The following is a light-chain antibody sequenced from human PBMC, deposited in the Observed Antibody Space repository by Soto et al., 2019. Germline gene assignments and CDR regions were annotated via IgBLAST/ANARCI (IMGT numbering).Light chain of an antibody. CDR3: QQRSNWPT. CDR2: DAS. Sequence: EIVLTQSPATLSLSPGERATLSCRASQSVSSYLAWYQQKPGQAPRLLIYDASNKATGIPTRFSGSGSGTDFTLIISSLEPEDFAVYYCQQRSNWPTFGQGTRLEI. CDR1: QSVSSY. J-gene: IGKJ5*01. V-gene: IGKV3-11*01.